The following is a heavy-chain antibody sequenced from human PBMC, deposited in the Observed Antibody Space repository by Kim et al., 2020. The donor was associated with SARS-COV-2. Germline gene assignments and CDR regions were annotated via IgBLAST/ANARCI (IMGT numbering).Heavy chain of an antibody. J-gene: IGHJ6*02. D-gene: IGHD2-21*02. V-gene: IGHV3-74*01. CDR1: GFTFSNYW. CDR2: IYNDGTRT. Sequence: GGSLRLSCVASGFTFSNYWMHWVRQAPGKGLEWVSRIYNDGTRTTYADSVKGRFTISRDNAKNTLFLQMNSLRAEDTAVYYCWVVMTAIFSDGMDVWGQG. CDR3: WVVMTAIFSDGMDV.